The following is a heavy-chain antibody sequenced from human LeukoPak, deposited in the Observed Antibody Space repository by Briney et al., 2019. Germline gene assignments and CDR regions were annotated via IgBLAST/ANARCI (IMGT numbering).Heavy chain of an antibody. J-gene: IGHJ3*02. CDR3: ARAVKGTIFGMVILHAFDI. V-gene: IGHV1-69*13. CDR1: GGTFSSYA. Sequence: ASVKVSCKASGGTFSSYAISWVRQARGQGLEWMGGIIPIFGTANYAQKFQGRVTITADESTSTAYMELSSLRSEDTAVYYCARAVKGTIFGMVILHAFDIWGQGTMVTVSS. CDR2: IIPIFGTA. D-gene: IGHD3-3*01.